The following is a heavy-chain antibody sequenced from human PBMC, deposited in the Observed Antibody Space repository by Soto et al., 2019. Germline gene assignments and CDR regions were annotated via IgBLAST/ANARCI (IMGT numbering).Heavy chain of an antibody. CDR2: ISSTTNYI. CDR3: ARESEDLTSNFGY. J-gene: IGHJ4*02. Sequence: PGGSLRLSCAASGFTFTRYSMNWVRQAPGKGLEWVSSISSTTNYIYYADSMKGRFTVSRDNAKNSVYLEMNSLSAEDTALYYCARESEDLTSNFGYWGQGTLVTVSS. V-gene: IGHV3-21*01. CDR1: GFTFTRYS.